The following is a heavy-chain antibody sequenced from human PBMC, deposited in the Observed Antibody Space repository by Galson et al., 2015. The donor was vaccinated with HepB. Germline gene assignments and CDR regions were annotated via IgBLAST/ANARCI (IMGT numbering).Heavy chain of an antibody. CDR3: AREIGGVVMGPYYYYGMDV. D-gene: IGHD3-3*01. Sequence: LSLTCTVSGGSVSSGSYYWSWIRQPPGKGLEWIGYIYYSGSTNYNPSLKSRVTISVDTSKNQFSLKLSSVTAADTAVYYCAREIGGVVMGPYYYYGMDVWGQGTTVTVSS. J-gene: IGHJ6*02. CDR1: GGSVSSGSYY. V-gene: IGHV4-61*01. CDR2: IYYSGST.